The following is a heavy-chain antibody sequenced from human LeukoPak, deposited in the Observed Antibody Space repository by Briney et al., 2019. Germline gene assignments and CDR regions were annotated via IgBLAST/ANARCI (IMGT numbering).Heavy chain of an antibody. V-gene: IGHV4-4*09. CDR3: ARHAPQYYYYYMDV. CDR1: GGSISSYY. D-gene: IGHD2-2*01. J-gene: IGHJ6*03. Sequence: SETLSLTCTVSGGSISSYYWSWIRQPPGKGLEWIGYIYTSGSTNYNPSLKSRVTISVDTSKDQFSLKLSSVTAADTAVCYCARHAPQYYYYYMDVWGKGTTVTVSS. CDR2: IYTSGST.